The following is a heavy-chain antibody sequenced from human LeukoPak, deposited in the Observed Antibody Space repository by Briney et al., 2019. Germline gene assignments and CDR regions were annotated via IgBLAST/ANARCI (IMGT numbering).Heavy chain of an antibody. D-gene: IGHD3-3*01. Sequence: GGSLRLSCAASGFTFSSYGMHWVRQAPGKGLEWVAFIRSDGSNKYYADSVKGRFTISRDNAKNSLYLQMNSLRAEDTAVYYCARDRGGADDFWSGYYTVYFDYWGQGTLVTVSS. CDR3: ARDRGGADDFWSGYYTVYFDY. J-gene: IGHJ4*02. V-gene: IGHV3-30*02. CDR1: GFTFSSYG. CDR2: IRSDGSNK.